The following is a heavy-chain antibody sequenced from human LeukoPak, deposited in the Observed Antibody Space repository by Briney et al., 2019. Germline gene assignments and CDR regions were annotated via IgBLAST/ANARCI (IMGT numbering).Heavy chain of an antibody. CDR2: ISYDGSNK. D-gene: IGHD3-10*01. V-gene: IGHV3-30*03. Sequence: GGSLRLSCAASGFTFSSYGMHWVRQAPGKGLEWVAVISYDGSNKYYADSVKGRFTISRDNSKNTLYLQMNSLRAEDTAVYYCARDLPRFGELLWIPYFDYWGQGTLVTVSS. CDR3: ARDLPRFGELLWIPYFDY. CDR1: GFTFSSYG. J-gene: IGHJ4*02.